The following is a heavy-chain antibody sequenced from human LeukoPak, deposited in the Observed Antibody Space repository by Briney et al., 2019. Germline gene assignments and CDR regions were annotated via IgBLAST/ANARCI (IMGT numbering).Heavy chain of an antibody. Sequence: PSETLSLTCAVSGGSFINYYWTWIRQFPTKGLEWIGEIHHSGNTNYNPSLKSRVTISVDTSKNQFSLKMTSVTAADTAVYYCARGLRSYGSGSYRYWGQGTLVTVSS. CDR3: ARGLRSYGSGSYRY. CDR2: IHHSGNT. J-gene: IGHJ4*02. CDR1: GGSFINYY. V-gene: IGHV4-34*01. D-gene: IGHD3-10*01.